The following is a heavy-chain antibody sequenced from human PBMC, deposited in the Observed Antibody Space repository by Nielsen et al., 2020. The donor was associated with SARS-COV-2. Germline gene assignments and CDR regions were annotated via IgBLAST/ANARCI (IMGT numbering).Heavy chain of an antibody. CDR3: ARRSSGGARYQF. D-gene: IGHD2-15*01. Sequence: WIRQPPGKGLEWIGSVYFSGTTYYNPSLASRVNITVDTSKNQFYLNLKSVSAADTAVYYCARRSSGGARYQFWGQGSLVTVSS. V-gene: IGHV4-39*01. J-gene: IGHJ4*02. CDR2: VYFSGTT.